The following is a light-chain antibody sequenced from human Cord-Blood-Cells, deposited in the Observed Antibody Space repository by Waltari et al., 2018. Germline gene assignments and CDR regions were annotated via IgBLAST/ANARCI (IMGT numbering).Light chain of an antibody. CDR2: GAS. CDR3: QQYGSSPYT. Sequence: EIVLTQSPGTLSLSPGERATLSCRASQSVSSSYLAWYQQKPGQAPRLLIYGASSRATGIPDRFSGSGSGTDFTLTISRLEPEDFAGYYWQQYGSSPYTFGQGTKLEIK. CDR1: QSVSSSY. V-gene: IGKV3-20*01. J-gene: IGKJ2*01.